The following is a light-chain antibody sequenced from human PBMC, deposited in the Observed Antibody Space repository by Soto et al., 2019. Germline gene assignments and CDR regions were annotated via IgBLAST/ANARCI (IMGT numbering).Light chain of an antibody. J-gene: IGKJ2*01. CDR1: KTIISNL. V-gene: IGKV1-5*03. Sequence: DIQMTQPPSTLTASVEDRVSITCRASKTIISNLLAWYQQKPGKPPKLLLYKASSLQSGVPSRFSGSGSGTEFTLTISSLQPDDFATYYCQQYNSYYTFGQGTKVDIK. CDR3: QQYNSYYT. CDR2: KAS.